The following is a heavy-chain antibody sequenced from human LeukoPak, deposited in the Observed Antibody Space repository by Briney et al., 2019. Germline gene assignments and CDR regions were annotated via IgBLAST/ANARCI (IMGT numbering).Heavy chain of an antibody. CDR2: VIPVFGTA. Sequence: SVKVSSKASGDTFTTYAFSWVRQAPGKGLEWMGGVIPVFGTADYAQKFQGRVSITADESTNMAYMELHSLRFEDTAVYYCARAAINGRVYYFDYWGQGTLVTVSS. J-gene: IGHJ4*02. V-gene: IGHV1-69*13. CDR1: GDTFTTYA. CDR3: ARAAINGRVYYFDY. D-gene: IGHD1-20*01.